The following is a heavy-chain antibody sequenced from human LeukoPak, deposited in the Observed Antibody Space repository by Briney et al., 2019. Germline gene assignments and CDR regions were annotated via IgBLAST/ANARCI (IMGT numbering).Heavy chain of an antibody. CDR3: ARADDRSGYWGSPAPYYFDY. CDR2: INPNSGGT. J-gene: IGHJ4*02. V-gene: IGHV1-2*02. CDR1: GYTFTGYY. Sequence: ASVKVSCKASGYTFTGYYMHWVRQAPGQGLEWMGWINPNSGGTNYAQKFQGRVTMTRDTSISTAYMELSRLRSDDTAVYYCARADDRSGYWGSPAPYYFDYGGQGTLVTVSS. D-gene: IGHD3-22*01.